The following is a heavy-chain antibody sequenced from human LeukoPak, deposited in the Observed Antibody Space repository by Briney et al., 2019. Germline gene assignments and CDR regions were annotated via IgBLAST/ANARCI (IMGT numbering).Heavy chain of an antibody. J-gene: IGHJ4*02. Sequence: SGPALVKPTQTLTLTGTFSGFSLSTSGMCVSWIRQPTGKALEWLARIDWDDDKYYSTSLKTRLTISKDTSKNQVVLTMTNMDPVDTATYYCARIQDDSSGYYYVYDYWGQGTLVTVSS. D-gene: IGHD3-22*01. CDR2: IDWDDDK. CDR3: ARIQDDSSGYYYVYDY. CDR1: GFSLSTSGMC. V-gene: IGHV2-70*11.